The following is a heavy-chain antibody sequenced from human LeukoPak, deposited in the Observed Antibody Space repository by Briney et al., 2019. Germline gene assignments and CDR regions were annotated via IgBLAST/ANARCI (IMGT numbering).Heavy chain of an antibody. Sequence: SETLSLTCTVSGGSISSSSYYWGWIRQPPGKGLEWIGTIYYSGSTYYNPSLKSRVTISVDTSKNRFSLKLSSVPAADTAVYYCARVPTVTFFDYWGQGTLVTVSS. CDR3: ARVPTVTFFDY. J-gene: IGHJ4*02. D-gene: IGHD4-11*01. CDR1: GGSISSSSYY. CDR2: IYYSGST. V-gene: IGHV4-39*01.